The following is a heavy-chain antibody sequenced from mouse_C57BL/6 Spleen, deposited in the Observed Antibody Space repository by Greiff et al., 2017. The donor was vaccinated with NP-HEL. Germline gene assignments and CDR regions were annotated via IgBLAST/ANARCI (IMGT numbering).Heavy chain of an antibody. CDR2: ISSGSSTI. D-gene: IGHD1-1*02. Sequence: EVHLVESGGGLVKPGASLKLSCAASGFTFSDYGMHWVRQAPEQGLEWVAYISSGSSTIYYADTVKGRFTISRDNAKNTLFLQMTSLRSEDTAMYYCARSYGGPYYFDDWGQGTTLTVSS. J-gene: IGHJ2*01. V-gene: IGHV5-17*01. CDR1: GFTFSDYG. CDR3: ARSYGGPYYFDD.